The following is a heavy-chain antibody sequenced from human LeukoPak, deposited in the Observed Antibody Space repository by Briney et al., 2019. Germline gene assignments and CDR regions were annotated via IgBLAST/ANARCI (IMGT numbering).Heavy chain of an antibody. D-gene: IGHD1-26*01. Sequence: SGGSLRLSCAASGFTFSSYAMSWVRQAPGKGLEWVSAISGSGGSTYYADSVKGRFTISRDNSKNTLYLQMNSLRAEDTAVYYCARFVVGATYYFDCWGQGTLVTVSS. V-gene: IGHV3-23*01. CDR3: ARFVVGATYYFDC. J-gene: IGHJ4*02. CDR2: ISGSGGST. CDR1: GFTFSSYA.